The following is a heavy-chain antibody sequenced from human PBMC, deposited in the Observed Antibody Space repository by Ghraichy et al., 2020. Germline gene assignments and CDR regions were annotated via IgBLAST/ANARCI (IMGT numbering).Heavy chain of an antibody. CDR1: GFSFSNYA. D-gene: IGHD2-2*01. CDR3: AKASSTAPRNYFDY. J-gene: IGHJ4*02. V-gene: IGHV3-23*01. Sequence: GGSLRLSCAAAGFSFSNYAMTWVRQAPGKGLEWVSSISYTGGATDYADSVKGRFAISRDNPKNTLYLQMNSLRAEDTAVYYCAKASSTAPRNYFDYWGRGTLVTVSA. CDR2: ISYTGGAT.